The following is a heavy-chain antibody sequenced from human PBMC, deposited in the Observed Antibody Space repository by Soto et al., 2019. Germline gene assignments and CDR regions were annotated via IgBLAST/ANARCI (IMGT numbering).Heavy chain of an antibody. CDR3: ARELELYGMDV. J-gene: IGHJ6*02. Sequence: SETLSLTCTVSGDSMSSSNWWNWVRQPPGKGLEWIGEIYYSGGTNYNPSLKSRVTISVDTSKNQFSLKLNSMTAADTAVYYCARELELYGMDVWGQGTTVTVSS. CDR1: GDSMSSSNW. CDR2: IYYSGGT. D-gene: IGHD1-7*01. V-gene: IGHV4-4*02.